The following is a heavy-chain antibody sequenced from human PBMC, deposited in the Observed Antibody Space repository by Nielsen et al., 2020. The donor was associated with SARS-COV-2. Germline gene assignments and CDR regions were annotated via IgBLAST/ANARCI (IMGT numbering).Heavy chain of an antibody. Sequence: SETLSLTCTVSGGSISSYYCRWIRQPPGKGLEWIGFIYHSGSTHYNPSLKSRVAISADTSKKQISLRLTSVTAADSAVYYCAREGDCNNGICYIRGMDVWGEGTTVTVSS. J-gene: IGHJ6*03. D-gene: IGHD2-8*01. CDR2: IYHSGST. V-gene: IGHV4-59*01. CDR1: GGSISSYY. CDR3: AREGDCNNGICYIRGMDV.